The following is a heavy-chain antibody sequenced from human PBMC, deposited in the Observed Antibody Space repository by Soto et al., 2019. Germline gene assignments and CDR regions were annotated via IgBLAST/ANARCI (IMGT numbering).Heavy chain of an antibody. CDR3: ARVGGDDFGDSGVFDY. D-gene: IGHD4-17*01. CDR1: GGSIRDYF. Sequence: QVQLQESGPGLVKPSETLSLTCTVSGGSIRDYFWTWIRQPPGKGLEWIGYIYYSGRTNYNPSLKSRVSISVDTSKNHFSLQLRSVTAADTAVYYCARVGGDDFGDSGVFDYWGQGTLVTVSS. J-gene: IGHJ4*02. V-gene: IGHV4-59*01. CDR2: IYYSGRT.